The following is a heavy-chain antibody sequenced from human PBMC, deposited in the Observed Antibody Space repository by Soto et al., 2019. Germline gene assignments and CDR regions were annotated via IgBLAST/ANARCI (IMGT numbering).Heavy chain of an antibody. CDR2: ISGSGGST. J-gene: IGHJ4*02. CDR3: ANTGYSSGWYGWGY. CDR1: GFTFSSYA. V-gene: IGHV3-23*01. Sequence: GGSLRLSCAASGFTFSSYAMSWVRQAPGKGLEWVSAISGSGGSTYYADSVKGRFTISRDNSKNTLYLQMNSLRAEDTAVYYCANTGYSSGWYGWGYWGQGTLVTVSS. D-gene: IGHD6-19*01.